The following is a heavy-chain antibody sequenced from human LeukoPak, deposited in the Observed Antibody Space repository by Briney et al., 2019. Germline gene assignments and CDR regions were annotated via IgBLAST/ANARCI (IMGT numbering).Heavy chain of an antibody. CDR1: GFTFSSYG. V-gene: IGHV3-30*18. CDR2: ISFDGSNK. CDR3: SKARGYSSSPGDFDY. D-gene: IGHD6-13*01. J-gene: IGHJ4*02. Sequence: GRSLRLSCAASGFTFSSYGMHWVRQAPGKGLEWMAVISFDGSNKYYTDSVKGRFTISRDNSKNTLYLQMNSLRAEDTAAYYCSKARGYSSSPGDFDYWGQGTLVTVSS.